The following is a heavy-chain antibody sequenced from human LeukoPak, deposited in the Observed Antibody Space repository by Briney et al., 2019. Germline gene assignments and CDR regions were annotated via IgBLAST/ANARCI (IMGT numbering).Heavy chain of an antibody. J-gene: IGHJ4*02. CDR2: IRSKAYGGTT. V-gene: IGHV3-49*04. Sequence: GGSLRLSCTAFGFTFGDYAMSWARQAPGKGLEWVGFIRSKAYGGTTEYAASVKGRFTISRDDSKSIAYLQMNSLKTEDTAVYYCTRSDFWSGYYSDYWGQGTLVTVSS. D-gene: IGHD3-3*01. CDR3: TRSDFWSGYYSDY. CDR1: GFTFGDYA.